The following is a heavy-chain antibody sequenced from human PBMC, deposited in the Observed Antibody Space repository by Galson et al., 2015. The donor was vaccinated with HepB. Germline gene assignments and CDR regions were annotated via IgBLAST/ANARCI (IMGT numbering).Heavy chain of an antibody. Sequence: SLRLSCAASGFTFNNAWMSWVRQAPGKGLEWIGRIKSNTDGGTKDYAAPVKDRFTISRDDSKYTLYLQMNSLKIEDTAVYYCTTGPSEDNSFWGGGSDYYMDVWGKGTTVTVSS. J-gene: IGHJ6*03. CDR3: TTGPSEDNSFWGGGSDYYMDV. V-gene: IGHV3-15*01. CDR2: IKSNTDGGTK. D-gene: IGHD3-16*01. CDR1: GFTFNNAW.